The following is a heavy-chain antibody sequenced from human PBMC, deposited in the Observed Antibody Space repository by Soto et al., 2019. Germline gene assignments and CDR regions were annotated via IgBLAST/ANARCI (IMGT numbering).Heavy chain of an antibody. D-gene: IGHD3-3*01. Sequence: SETLSLTCTVSGASISGFYWSWIRKSAGKGLEWIGRIYATGTTDYNPSLKSRVMMSVDTSKKQFSLKLSSVTAADTAVYYCARLDFRMNWFDPWGQGTLVTVSS. CDR3: ARLDFRMNWFDP. CDR1: GASISGFY. V-gene: IGHV4-4*07. J-gene: IGHJ5*02. CDR2: IYATGTT.